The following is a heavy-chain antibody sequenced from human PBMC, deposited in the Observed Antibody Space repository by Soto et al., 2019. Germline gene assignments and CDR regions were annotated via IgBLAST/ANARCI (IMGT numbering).Heavy chain of an antibody. J-gene: IGHJ6*02. V-gene: IGHV1-2*04. Sequence: VKVSCKASGYTFTGYYMHWVRQAPGQGLEWMGWINPNSGGTNYAQKFQGWVTMTRDTSISTAYMELSRLRSDDAAVYYCARDNYGDYDRNYYYGMDVWGQGTTVTVSS. CDR3: ARDNYGDYDRNYYYGMDV. D-gene: IGHD4-17*01. CDR1: GYTFTGYY. CDR2: INPNSGGT.